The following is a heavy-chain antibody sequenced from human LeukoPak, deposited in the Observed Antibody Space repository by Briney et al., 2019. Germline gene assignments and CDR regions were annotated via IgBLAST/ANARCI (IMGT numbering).Heavy chain of an antibody. D-gene: IGHD1-26*01. CDR1: GGSISSGDYY. CDR3: ARDPLVGATTVTVY. Sequence: KASQTLSLTCTVSGGSISSGDYYWSWIRQPPGKGLEWIGYIYYSGSTYYNPSLKSRVTISVDTSKNQFSLKLSSVTAADTAVYYCARDPLVGATTVTVYWGQGTLVTVSS. J-gene: IGHJ4*02. V-gene: IGHV4-30-4*08. CDR2: IYYSGST.